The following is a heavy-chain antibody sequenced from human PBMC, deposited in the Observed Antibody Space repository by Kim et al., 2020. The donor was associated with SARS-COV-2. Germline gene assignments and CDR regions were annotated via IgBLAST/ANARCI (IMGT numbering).Heavy chain of an antibody. CDR2: IYYSGST. D-gene: IGHD3-22*01. J-gene: IGHJ4*02. CDR1: GGSISSSSYY. V-gene: IGHV4-39*01. CDR3: AMGDTSGYSEY. Sequence: SETLSLTCTVSGGSISSSSYYWGWIRQPPGKGLEWIVIIYYSGSTYYNPSHKSRVTISVDTSKNQFYLKLTSVTAADTAMYYCAMGDTSGYSEYWGQGTQLTVSS.